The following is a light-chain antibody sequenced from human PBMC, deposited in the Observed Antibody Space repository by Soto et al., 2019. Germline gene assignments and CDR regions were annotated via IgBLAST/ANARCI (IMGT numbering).Light chain of an antibody. V-gene: IGLV2-14*02. CDR1: SSDVGSQNL. J-gene: IGLJ1*01. Sequence: QSALTQPASVSGSPGQSITISCSGTSSDVGSQNLVSWYQQHPGKAPKLILYEVSERPSGISDRFSGSKSGNTASLTISGLQAEDEADYYCSSYTTSTTYVFGSGTKLTVL. CDR2: EVS. CDR3: SSYTTSTTYV.